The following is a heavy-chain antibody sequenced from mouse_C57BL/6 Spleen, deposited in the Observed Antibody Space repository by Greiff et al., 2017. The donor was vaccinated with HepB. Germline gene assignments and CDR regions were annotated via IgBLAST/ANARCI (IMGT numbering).Heavy chain of an antibody. Sequence: QVQLKESGPELVKPGASVKISCKASGYAFSSSWMNWVKQRPGKGLEWIGRIYPGDGDTNYTGKFKGTATLTADKSSSTAYMQLSSLTSDDSAVYFCARGGIYYDYVPFAYWGQGTLVTVSA. CDR2: IYPGDGDT. V-gene: IGHV1-82*01. D-gene: IGHD2-4*01. CDR3: ARGGIYYDYVPFAY. J-gene: IGHJ3*01. CDR1: GYAFSSSW.